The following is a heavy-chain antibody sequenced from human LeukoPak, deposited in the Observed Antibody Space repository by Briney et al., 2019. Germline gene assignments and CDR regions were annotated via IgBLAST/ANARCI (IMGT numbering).Heavy chain of an antibody. V-gene: IGHV4-4*02. CDR3: ARVRYFDSSGYYYDFDY. D-gene: IGHD3-22*01. Sequence: PSGTLSLTCAVSGGSISSSNWWSWVRQPPGKGLEWIGEIYHSGSTNYNPSLKSRVTISVDKSKNQFSLKLSSVTAADTAVYYCARVRYFDSSGYYYDFDYWGQGTLVTVSS. J-gene: IGHJ4*02. CDR1: GGSISSSNW. CDR2: IYHSGST.